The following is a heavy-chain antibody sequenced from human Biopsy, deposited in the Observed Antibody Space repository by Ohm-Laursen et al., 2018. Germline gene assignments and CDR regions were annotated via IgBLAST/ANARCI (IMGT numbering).Heavy chain of an antibody. J-gene: IGHJ6*02. V-gene: IGHV3-7*01. CDR3: ARESALKWYQSLSYFNGMDV. Sequence: SLRLSCTASGFTFRSYWMNWVRQASGKGLEWVASIQQTGGDRFYVDSVKGRFSISRDNAKSSVSLQMNSLRGEDTAVYYCARESALKWYQSLSYFNGMDVWGQGTTVTVSS. D-gene: IGHD2-2*01. CDR1: GFTFRSYW. CDR2: IQQTGGDR.